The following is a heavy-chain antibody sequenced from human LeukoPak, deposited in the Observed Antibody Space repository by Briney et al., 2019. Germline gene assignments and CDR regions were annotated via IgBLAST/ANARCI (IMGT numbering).Heavy chain of an antibody. CDR2: IYYSGST. J-gene: IGHJ4*02. D-gene: IGHD3-10*01. CDR3: ARAYYYGSGSYYSCFDY. V-gene: IGHV4-39*07. CDR1: GGSISSSSYY. Sequence: PSETLSLTYTVSGGSISSSSYYWGWIRQPPGKGLEWIGSIYYSGSTYYNPSLKSRVTISVDTSKNQFSLKLSSVTAADTAVYYCARAYYYGSGSYYSCFDYWGQGTLVTVSS.